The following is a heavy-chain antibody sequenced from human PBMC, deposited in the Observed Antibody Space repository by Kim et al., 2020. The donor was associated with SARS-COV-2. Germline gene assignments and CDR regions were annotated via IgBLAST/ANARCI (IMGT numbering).Heavy chain of an antibody. J-gene: IGHJ4*02. CDR3: TIYYYDSSGYTFFSDY. Sequence: SEKDRFTISRDDAKNTAYLQMNSLKTEDTAVYYCTIYYYDSSGYTFFSDYWGQGTLVTVSS. V-gene: IGHV3-73*01. D-gene: IGHD3-22*01.